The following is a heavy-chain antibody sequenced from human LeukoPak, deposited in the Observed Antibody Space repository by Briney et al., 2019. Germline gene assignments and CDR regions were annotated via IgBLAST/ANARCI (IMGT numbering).Heavy chain of an antibody. D-gene: IGHD6-6*01. CDR1: GFTFTGYY. CDR3: ARGSSSSRGWFDP. Sequence: ASVKVSCKASGFTFTGYYMHWVRQAPGQGLEWMGRINPNSGGTNYAQKFQGRVTMTRDTSISTAYMGLSRLRSDDTAVYYCARGSSSSRGWFDPWGQGTLVTVSS. J-gene: IGHJ5*02. V-gene: IGHV1-2*06. CDR2: INPNSGGT.